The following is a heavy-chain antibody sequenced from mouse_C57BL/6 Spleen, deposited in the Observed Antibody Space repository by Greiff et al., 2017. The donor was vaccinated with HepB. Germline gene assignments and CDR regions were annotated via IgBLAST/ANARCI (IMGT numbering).Heavy chain of an antibody. Sequence: VQLQQSGPVLVKPGASVKMSCKASGYTFTDYYMNWVKQSHGKSLEWIGVINPYNGGTSYNQKFKGKATLTVDKSSSTAYMELNSLTSEDSAVYYCARKGITTAFDYWGQGTTLTVSS. V-gene: IGHV1-19*01. J-gene: IGHJ2*01. CDR1: GYTFTDYY. D-gene: IGHD1-2*01. CDR3: ARKGITTAFDY. CDR2: INPYNGGT.